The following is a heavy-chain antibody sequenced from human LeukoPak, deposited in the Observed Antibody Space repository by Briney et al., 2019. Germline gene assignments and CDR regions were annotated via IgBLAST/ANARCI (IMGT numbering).Heavy chain of an antibody. Sequence: PGGSLRLSCAASGFTFSSYAMSWVRQAPGKGLEWVSAISGSGGSTYYADSVKGRFTISRDNSKNTLYLQMNSLRAEDTAVYYCAKDLHCSSTSCSDWFDPWGQGTLVTVSS. CDR3: AKDLHCSSTSCSDWFDP. J-gene: IGHJ5*02. CDR1: GFTFSSYA. V-gene: IGHV3-23*01. CDR2: ISGSGGST. D-gene: IGHD2-2*01.